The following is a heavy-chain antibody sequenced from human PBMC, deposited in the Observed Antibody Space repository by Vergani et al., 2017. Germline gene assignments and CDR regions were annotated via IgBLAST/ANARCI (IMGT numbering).Heavy chain of an antibody. CDR2: IHYSGST. Sequence: QLQLQESGPGLVKPSETLSLTCTVSGGSISSSSYYWGWIRQPPGKGLEWIGSIHYSGSTYYNPSLRRRVTISVDTSKNQFSLKLSSVTAADTAVYYCAGCLGYCSSAGRWFDPWGQGTLVTVSS. CDR1: GGSISSSSYY. J-gene: IGHJ5*02. V-gene: IGHV4-39*01. CDR3: AGCLGYCSSAGRWFDP. D-gene: IGHD2-2*01.